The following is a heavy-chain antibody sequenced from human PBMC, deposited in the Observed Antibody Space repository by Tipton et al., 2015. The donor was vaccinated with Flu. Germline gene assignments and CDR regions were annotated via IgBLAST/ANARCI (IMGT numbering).Heavy chain of an antibody. Sequence: TLSLTCTVSGGSISSYYWSWIRQPPGKGLEWIGYIYYSGSTNYNPSLKSRVTISVDTSKNQFSLKLSSVTAADTAVYYCARVSSIVGAIPIYYYYGMDVWGQGTTVTVSS. J-gene: IGHJ6*02. CDR3: ARVSSIVGAIPIYYYYGMDV. CDR1: GGSISSYY. D-gene: IGHD1-26*01. CDR2: IYYSGST. V-gene: IGHV4-59*01.